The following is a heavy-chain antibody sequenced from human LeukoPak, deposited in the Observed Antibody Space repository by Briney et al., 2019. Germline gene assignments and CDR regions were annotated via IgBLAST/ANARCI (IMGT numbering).Heavy chain of an antibody. CDR3: ARGNYCGGDCNGAFDI. J-gene: IGHJ3*02. CDR1: GFTFDDYG. CDR2: INWNGGST. V-gene: IGHV3-20*04. Sequence: GGSLRLSCAASGFTFDDYGMSWVRHAPGKGLEWVSGINWNGGSTGYADSVKGRFTISRGNAKNSLYLQMNSLRAEDTALYYCARGNYCGGDCNGAFDIWGQGTMVTVSS. D-gene: IGHD2-21*01.